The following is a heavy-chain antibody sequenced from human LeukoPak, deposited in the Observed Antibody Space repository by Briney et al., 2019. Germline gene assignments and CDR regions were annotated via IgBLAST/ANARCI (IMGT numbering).Heavy chain of an antibody. CDR3: ARLGYLRYFDWLPKGDYYYYYMDV. D-gene: IGHD3-9*01. J-gene: IGHJ6*03. Sequence: GASVKVSCKASGYTFTSYDINWVRQATGQGLEWMGWMNPNSGNTGYAQKFQGRVTITRNTSISTAYMELSSLRSEDTAVYYCARLGYLRYFDWLPKGDYYYYYMDVWGKGTTVTVSS. CDR2: MNPNSGNT. V-gene: IGHV1-8*01. CDR1: GYTFTSYD.